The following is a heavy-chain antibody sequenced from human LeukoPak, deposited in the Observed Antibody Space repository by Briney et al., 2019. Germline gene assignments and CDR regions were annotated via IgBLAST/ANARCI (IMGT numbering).Heavy chain of an antibody. CDR1: ADSFSRYL. D-gene: IGHD3-22*01. J-gene: IGHJ4*02. CDR3: ARGSSFDGYCAPGACQAGYYDM. V-gene: IGHV4-34*01. CDR2: LNHAGNT. Sequence: SETLSLTCAVYADSFSRYLWNWVPQPPGKPLQYLGELNHAGNTNYNPSLKTRVILSVDKSRNQFSLKLTSVTAADTAVYFCARGSSFDGYCAPGACQAGYYDMWGQGTPVTVS.